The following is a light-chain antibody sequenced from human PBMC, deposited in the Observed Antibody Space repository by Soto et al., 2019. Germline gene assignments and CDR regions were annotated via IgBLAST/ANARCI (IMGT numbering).Light chain of an antibody. CDR3: QQYNIYACT. V-gene: IGKV1-5*03. CDR2: KAS. J-gene: IGKJ1*01. Sequence: DIQMTQSPSTLSASVGDRATITCRASQSISSRLAWYQQKPGKAPKLLIYKASSLESGVPSRFSGSGSGTEFTLTISSLQPDDFAAYYCQQYNIYACTFVQGTKVEIK. CDR1: QSISSR.